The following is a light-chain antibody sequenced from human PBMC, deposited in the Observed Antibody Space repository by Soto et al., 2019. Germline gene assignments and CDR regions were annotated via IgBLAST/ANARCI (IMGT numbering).Light chain of an antibody. CDR2: EVN. CDR1: SSDVGAYTS. Sequence: QSALTQPASVSGSPGQSITISCTGTSSDVGAYTSVSWYQHHPGKAPKVIIYEVNKRPSGISNRFSGSKSVNTASLTIPGLQPDDEAHYYCSSYTSDNRDYVFGTGTKV. J-gene: IGLJ1*01. V-gene: IGLV2-14*01. CDR3: SSYTSDNRDYV.